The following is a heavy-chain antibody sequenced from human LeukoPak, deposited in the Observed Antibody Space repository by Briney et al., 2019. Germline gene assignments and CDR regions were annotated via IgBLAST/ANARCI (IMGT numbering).Heavy chain of an antibody. D-gene: IGHD2-15*01. J-gene: IGHJ5*02. CDR1: GGSFSGYS. Sequence: SETLSLTCAVYGGSFSGYSWTWIRQPPGKGLEWIGDITHTGTTNYNASLTSRLTMSVDTSQNQLSLKLNSVTAADTGVYYCARLYATVIWGSWFDPWGQGTLVTVSS. CDR2: ITHTGTT. CDR3: ARLYATVIWGSWFDP. V-gene: IGHV4-34*01.